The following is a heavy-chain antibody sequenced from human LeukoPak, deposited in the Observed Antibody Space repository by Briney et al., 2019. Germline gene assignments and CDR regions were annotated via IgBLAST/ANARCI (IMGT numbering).Heavy chain of an antibody. J-gene: IGHJ4*02. CDR1: GFTFSTYA. Sequence: PGGSLRLSCAASGFTFSTYAMSWVRQAPGKGLEWVSGINWNGASTGYADSVRGRFTISRDNAKNSLYLQMNSLRGEDTALYYCARARTGYSFGYAFDFWGQGTLVTVSS. CDR3: ARARTGYSFGYAFDF. D-gene: IGHD5-18*01. V-gene: IGHV3-20*04. CDR2: INWNGAST.